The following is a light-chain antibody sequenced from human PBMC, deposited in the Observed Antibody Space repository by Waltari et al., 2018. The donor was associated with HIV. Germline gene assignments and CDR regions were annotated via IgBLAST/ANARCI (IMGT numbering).Light chain of an antibody. CDR1: GGHSNYA. CDR2: LNSDGSH. CDR3: RTWGAGILV. V-gene: IGLV4-69*01. J-gene: IGLJ3*02. Sequence: QLVLTQSPSAAASLGASVKLTCTLSGGHSNYAIAWHQQQPEKGPRDLMKLNSDGSHSKGAEIPARFSASSSGPDRYLTISSLPSEDEGDYCCRTWGAGILVFGGGTQLSVL.